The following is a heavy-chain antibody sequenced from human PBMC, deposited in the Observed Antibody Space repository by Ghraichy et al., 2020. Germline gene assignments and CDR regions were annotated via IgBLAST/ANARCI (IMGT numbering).Heavy chain of an antibody. CDR3: VKNSGNFKSLTVSTAWDY. V-gene: IGHV3-43*01. CDR2: ARWDGIGT. CDR1: GFTFDDYT. J-gene: IGHJ4*02. D-gene: IGHD2-2*01. Sequence: GGSLRLSCVASGFTFDDYTLHWVRQVPGKGLEWVALARWDGIGTYYADSVKGRFTISRDTSEDSLYLQMNSLTTEDTAFYYCVKNSGNFKSLTVSTAWDYCGQGTLVTVSS.